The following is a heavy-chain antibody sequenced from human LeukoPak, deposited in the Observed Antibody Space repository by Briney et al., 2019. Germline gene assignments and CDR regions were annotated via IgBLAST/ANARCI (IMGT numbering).Heavy chain of an antibody. CDR1: GFTFSIYA. CDR2: ISGRGGST. CDR3: AKDPGGSGWYFDY. J-gene: IGHJ4*02. Sequence: GGSLSLSCAASGFTFSIYAMSWVRQAPGKGLEWVAAISGRGGSTYYADSGTGRFTISRDNSKNTLYLQMNSLRAEDTAVYSCAKDPGGSGWYFDYWGQGTLVTVSS. D-gene: IGHD6-19*01. V-gene: IGHV3-23*01.